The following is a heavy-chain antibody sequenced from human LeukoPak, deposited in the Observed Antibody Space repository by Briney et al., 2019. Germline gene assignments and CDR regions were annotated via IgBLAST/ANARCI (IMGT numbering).Heavy chain of an antibody. CDR3: ALQRPLKGV. Sequence: GGSLRLSCAASGFTFSSYGMHWVRQAPGKGLEWVAIISYDGSNKYYADSGKGRFTISRDNSKNTLYLQMNSLRAEDTAVYYCALQRPLKGVWGQGTTVTVSS. V-gene: IGHV3-30*03. CDR1: GFTFSSYG. J-gene: IGHJ6*02. D-gene: IGHD1-1*01. CDR2: ISYDGSNK.